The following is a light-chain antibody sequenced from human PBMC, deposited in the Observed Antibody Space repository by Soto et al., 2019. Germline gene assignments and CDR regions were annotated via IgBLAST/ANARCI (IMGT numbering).Light chain of an antibody. CDR2: GAS. CDR1: QSISSW. V-gene: IGKV1-5*01. J-gene: IGKJ1*01. CDR3: QQYNNWPT. Sequence: DIQMTQSPSTLSASVGDRVTITCRASQSISSWLAWYQQKPGKAPKLLIYGASSLQTGVPSRFSGSGSGTDFTLTISSLEPEDFAVYYCQQYNNWPTFGQGTKV.